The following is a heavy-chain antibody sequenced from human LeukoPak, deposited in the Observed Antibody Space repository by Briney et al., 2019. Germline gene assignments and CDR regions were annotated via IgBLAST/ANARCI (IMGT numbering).Heavy chain of an antibody. CDR1: GFTFSSYG. D-gene: IGHD3-3*01. CDR2: IWYDGSNK. V-gene: IGHV3-33*01. J-gene: IGHJ4*02. CDR3: ARDSSSAIFGVVIPAYYFDY. Sequence: GGSLRLSCAASGFTFSSYGMHWVRQAPGKGLEGGAVIWYDGSNKYYADSVKGRFTISRDNSKNTLYLQMNSLRAEDTAVYYCARDSSSAIFGVVIPAYYFDYWGQGTLVTVSS.